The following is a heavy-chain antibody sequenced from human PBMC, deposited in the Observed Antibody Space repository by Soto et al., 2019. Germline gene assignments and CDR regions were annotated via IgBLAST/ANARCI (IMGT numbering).Heavy chain of an antibody. D-gene: IGHD2-15*01. CDR1: GGTFSRYS. CDR3: ARADCSGGSCPGYYYGMDV. CDR2: IIPIFGTA. V-gene: IGHV1-69*13. J-gene: IGHJ6*02. Sequence: SVKVSCKASGGTFSRYSISWVRQAPGQGLEWMGGIIPIFGTANYAQKFQGRVTITADESTSTAYMELSSLRSEDTAVYYCARADCSGGSCPGYYYGMDVWGQGTTVTVSS.